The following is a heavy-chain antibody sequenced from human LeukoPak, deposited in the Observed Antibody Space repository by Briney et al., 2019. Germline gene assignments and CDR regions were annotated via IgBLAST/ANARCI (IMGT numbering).Heavy chain of an antibody. D-gene: IGHD1-14*01. J-gene: IGHJ4*02. V-gene: IGHV3-23*01. CDR3: AKDVRPGASYYFDY. Sequence: GGSLRLSCAASGFTFTNYVMNWVRQAPGKGLEWVSGISGSGGITYYADSAQGRFTISRDNSNNMLSLQMDSLRAEDTALYYCAKDVRPGASYYFDYWGQGTLVTVSS. CDR1: GFTFTNYV. CDR2: ISGSGGIT.